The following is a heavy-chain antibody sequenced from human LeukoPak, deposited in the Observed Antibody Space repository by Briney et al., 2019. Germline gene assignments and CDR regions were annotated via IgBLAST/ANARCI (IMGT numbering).Heavy chain of an antibody. J-gene: IGHJ4*02. Sequence: SETLSLTCTVSGGSLSSGGYYWSWIRQHPGKGLEWIGYIYYSGSTNYNPSLKSRVTISVDTSKNQFSLKLSSVTAADTAVYYCARAPSAKNSSPYFFDYWGQGTLVTVSS. V-gene: IGHV4-61*08. CDR3: ARAPSAKNSSPYFFDY. CDR2: IYYSGST. CDR1: GGSLSSGGYY. D-gene: IGHD6-6*01.